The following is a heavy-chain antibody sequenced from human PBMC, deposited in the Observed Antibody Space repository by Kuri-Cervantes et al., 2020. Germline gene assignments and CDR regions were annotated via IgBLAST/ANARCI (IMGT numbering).Heavy chain of an antibody. CDR1: GFTFSSYA. Sequence: GGSLRLSCAASGFTFSSYAMSWVRRAPGKGLEWVSAISGSGGSTYYADSVKGRFTISGDNSKNTLYLQMNSLRVEDTAVYYCAREASSSLDYWGQGTLVTVSS. CDR3: AREASSSLDY. J-gene: IGHJ4*02. V-gene: IGHV3-23*01. D-gene: IGHD6-6*01. CDR2: ISGSGGST.